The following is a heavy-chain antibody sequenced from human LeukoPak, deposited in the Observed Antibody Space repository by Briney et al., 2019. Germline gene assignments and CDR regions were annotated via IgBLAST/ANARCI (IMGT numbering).Heavy chain of an antibody. V-gene: IGHV3-48*04. Sequence: GGSLRLSCAASGFTFSSYSMNWVRQAPGKGLEWVSHINSRSSSIFGADSVRGRFTISRDNAKNSVYLQMNSLRVEDTAVYYCARGAYTPDDFDIWGQGTMVTVSS. CDR2: INSRSSSI. D-gene: IGHD4-11*01. J-gene: IGHJ3*02. CDR1: GFTFSSYS. CDR3: ARGAYTPDDFDI.